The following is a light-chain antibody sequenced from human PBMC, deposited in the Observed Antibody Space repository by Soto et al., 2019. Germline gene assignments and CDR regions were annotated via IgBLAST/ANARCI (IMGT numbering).Light chain of an antibody. CDR1: QSISSY. CDR3: QQSYSTPLT. V-gene: IGKV1-39*01. J-gene: IGKJ4*01. Sequence: DIQMTHSPSSLSASVGDRVTITCRASQSISSYLNWYQHKPGKAPKLLIYAASTLQSGVPSRFSGSGSGTDFTLTISSLQPEDFATYYCQQSYSTPLTFGGGTKVDIK. CDR2: AAS.